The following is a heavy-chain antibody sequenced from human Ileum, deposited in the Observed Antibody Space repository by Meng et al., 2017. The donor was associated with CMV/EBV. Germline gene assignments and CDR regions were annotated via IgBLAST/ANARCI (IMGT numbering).Heavy chain of an antibody. CDR2: IDTNTENP. V-gene: IGHV7-4-1*02. CDR1: GYAFTGNN. Sequence: CKTSGYAFTGNNNGWVRQAPGQGPGWMGWIDTNTENPTYAQGFTGRFVFSLDTSVNTAYLQISSLKAEDAAVYYCARDGLSGRYFDYWGQGTLVTVSS. CDR3: ARDGLSGRYFDY. D-gene: IGHD1-26*01. J-gene: IGHJ4*02.